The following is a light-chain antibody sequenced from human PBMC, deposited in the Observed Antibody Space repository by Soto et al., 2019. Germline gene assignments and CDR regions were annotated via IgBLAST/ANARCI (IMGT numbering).Light chain of an antibody. CDR1: QDITSRD. CDR3: QKYATSPYT. CDR2: HSS. Sequence: VLTQSPGTLSLSPVERASLSSRASQDITSRDLAWYQQRPGQAPRLLIYHSSARAAGIPVRFSASGSGTDFTLTISRLEPEDSAVYFCQKYATSPYTFGQGTKLEIK. J-gene: IGKJ2*01. V-gene: IGKV3-20*01.